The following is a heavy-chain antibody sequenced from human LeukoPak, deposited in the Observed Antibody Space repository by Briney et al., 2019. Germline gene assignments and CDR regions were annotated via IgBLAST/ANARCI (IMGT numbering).Heavy chain of an antibody. D-gene: IGHD2-15*01. V-gene: IGHV3-30*18. Sequence: GGSLRLSCAASGFTFGSYGMHWVRQAPGKGLEWVAVISYDGSNKYYADSVKGRFTISRDNSKNTLYLQMNSLRAEDTAVYYCAKSSWRYCSGGSCYLVDYWGQGNLVTVSS. J-gene: IGHJ4*02. CDR1: GFTFGSYG. CDR2: ISYDGSNK. CDR3: AKSSWRYCSGGSCYLVDY.